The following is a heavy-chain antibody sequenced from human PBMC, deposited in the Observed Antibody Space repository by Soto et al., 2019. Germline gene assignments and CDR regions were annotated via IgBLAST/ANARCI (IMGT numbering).Heavy chain of an antibody. CDR3: ARHPSDYYMDV. CDR1: GGTIGSRGDY. J-gene: IGHJ6*03. Sequence: PLETLSLTCTVSGGTIGSRGDYCSWIRQHPGKGLEWIGSIYYSGSTYYNPSLKSRVTISVDTSKNQFSLKLSSVTAADTAVYYCARHPSDYYMDVWGKGTTVTVSS. V-gene: IGHV4-39*01. CDR2: IYYSGST.